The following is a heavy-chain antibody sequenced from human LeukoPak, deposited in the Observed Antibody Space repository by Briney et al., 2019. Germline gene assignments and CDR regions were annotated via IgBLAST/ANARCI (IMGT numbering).Heavy chain of an antibody. CDR1: GVSISSYY. V-gene: IGHV4-4*07. CDR3: TRGSIAYYYMDV. D-gene: IGHD3-22*01. Sequence: PSETLSLTCTVSGVSISSYYWSWIRQPAGKGLEWIGRIHSSGSTNYNPSLKSRVTMSVDTSKNQFSLKLSSVTAADTAVYYCTRGSIAYYYMDVWGKGTTVTISS. J-gene: IGHJ6*03. CDR2: IHSSGST.